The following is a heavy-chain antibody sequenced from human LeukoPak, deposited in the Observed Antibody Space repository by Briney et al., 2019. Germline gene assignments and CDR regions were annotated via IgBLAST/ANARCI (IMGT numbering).Heavy chain of an antibody. Sequence: GGSLRLSCAASGFTFSSYAMHWVRQAPGKGLEWVAVISYDGSNKYYADSVKGRFTISRDNSKNTLYLQMNSLRAEDTAVYYCARDYYDSSGYPNFDYWGQGTLVTVSS. CDR1: GFTFSSYA. D-gene: IGHD3-22*01. CDR3: ARDYYDSSGYPNFDY. V-gene: IGHV3-30*04. CDR2: ISYDGSNK. J-gene: IGHJ4*02.